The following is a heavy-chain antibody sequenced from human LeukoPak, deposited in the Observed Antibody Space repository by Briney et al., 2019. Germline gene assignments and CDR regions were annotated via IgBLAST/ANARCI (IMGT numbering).Heavy chain of an antibody. Sequence: PGGSLRLSCAASGFTFSSYSMNWVRQAPGKGLEWVSYISSSSSTIYYADSVKGRFTISRDNAKNSLYLQMNSLRAEDTAVYYCARVFSLAAFNYWGQGTLVTVSS. V-gene: IGHV3-48*01. J-gene: IGHJ4*02. CDR2: ISSSSSTI. D-gene: IGHD2-15*01. CDR3: ARVFSLAAFNY. CDR1: GFTFSSYS.